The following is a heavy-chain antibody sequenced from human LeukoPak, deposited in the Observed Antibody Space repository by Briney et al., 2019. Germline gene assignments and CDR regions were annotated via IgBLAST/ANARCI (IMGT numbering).Heavy chain of an antibody. V-gene: IGHV3-11*01. CDR3: AKAADSSSWYSRPAFDI. CDR1: GFTFSDYY. J-gene: IGHJ3*02. CDR2: IRSSGTII. D-gene: IGHD6-13*01. Sequence: GGSLRLSCAASGFTFSDYYMSWIRQAPGKGLEWVSYIRSSGTIIYYADSVKGRFTISRDNSKNTLYLQMNSLRAEDTAVYYCAKAADSSSWYSRPAFDIWGQGTMVTVSS.